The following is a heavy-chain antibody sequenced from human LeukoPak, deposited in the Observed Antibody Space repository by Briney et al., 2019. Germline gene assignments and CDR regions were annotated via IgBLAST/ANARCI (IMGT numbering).Heavy chain of an antibody. CDR1: GGSISSHY. D-gene: IGHD6-13*01. CDR2: INHSGST. J-gene: IGHJ5*02. V-gene: IGHV4-34*01. CDR3: ARKGGGQLVNTRRWFDP. Sequence: SETLSLTCTVSGGSISSHYWSWIRQPPGKGLEWIGEINHSGSTNYMPSLKSRVTISIDTSKKKFSLKLSSVTAADTAVYYCARKGGGQLVNTRRWFDPWGQGTLVTVSS.